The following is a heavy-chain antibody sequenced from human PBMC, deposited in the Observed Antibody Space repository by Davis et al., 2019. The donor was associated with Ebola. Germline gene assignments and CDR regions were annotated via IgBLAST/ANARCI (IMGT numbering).Heavy chain of an antibody. CDR2: ISSSSSTI. CDR3: ARDFGHTVTPHYYYYGMDV. V-gene: IGHV3-48*01. Sequence: GESLKISCAASGFTFSSYSMNWVRQAPGKGLEWVSYISSSSSTIYYADSVKGRFTISRDNAKNSLYLQMNSLRAEDTAVYYCARDFGHTVTPHYYYYGMDVWGQGTTVTVSS. D-gene: IGHD4-11*01. CDR1: GFTFSSYS. J-gene: IGHJ6*02.